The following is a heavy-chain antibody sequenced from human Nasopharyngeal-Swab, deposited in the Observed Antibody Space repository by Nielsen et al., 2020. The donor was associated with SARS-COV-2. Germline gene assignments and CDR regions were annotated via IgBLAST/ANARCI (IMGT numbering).Heavy chain of an antibody. CDR3: ARGARVQLVRTGWFDP. J-gene: IGHJ5*02. D-gene: IGHD6-6*01. CDR1: GGSISSSSYY. Sequence: SETLSLTCTVSGGSISSSSYYWGWIRQPPGKGLEWIGSIYYSGSTYYNPSLKSRVTISVDTSKNQFSLKLSSVTAADTAVYYCARGARVQLVRTGWFDPLGQGTLVTVSS. V-gene: IGHV4-39*01. CDR2: IYYSGST.